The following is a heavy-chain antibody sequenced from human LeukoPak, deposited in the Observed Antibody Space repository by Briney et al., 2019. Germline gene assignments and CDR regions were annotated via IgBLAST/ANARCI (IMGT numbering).Heavy chain of an antibody. CDR3: ARRSSSSYYYYYYMDV. V-gene: IGHV3-48*03. CDR1: GFTFSSYE. J-gene: IGHJ6*03. Sequence: GGSLRLSCAASGFTFSSYEMNWVRQAPGKGLEWVSYISSSGSTIYYADSVKGRFAISRDNAKNSLYLQMNSLRAEDTAVYYCARRSSSSYYYYYYMDVWGRGTTVTVSS. CDR2: ISSSGSTI. D-gene: IGHD6-13*01.